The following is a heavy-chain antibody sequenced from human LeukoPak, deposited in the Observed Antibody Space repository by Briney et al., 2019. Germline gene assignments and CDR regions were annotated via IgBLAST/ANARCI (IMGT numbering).Heavy chain of an antibody. CDR3: AREHTAMAAFDY. Sequence: GGSLRLSCAASGFTLSSYGMHWVRQAPGKGLEWVAVIWYDGSNKYYADSVKGRFTISRDNSKNTLYLQMNSPRAEDTAVYYCAREHTAMAAFDYWGQGTLVTVSS. CDR1: GFTLSSYG. J-gene: IGHJ4*02. V-gene: IGHV3-33*01. CDR2: IWYDGSNK. D-gene: IGHD5-18*01.